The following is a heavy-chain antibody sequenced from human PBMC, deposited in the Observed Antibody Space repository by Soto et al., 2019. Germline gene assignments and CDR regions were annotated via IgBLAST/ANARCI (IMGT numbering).Heavy chain of an antibody. CDR3: ARDLGDDTAYYYYYGMDV. CDR2: ISSSGSTI. J-gene: IGHJ6*02. CDR1: GFTFSDYY. V-gene: IGHV3-11*01. D-gene: IGHD4-17*01. Sequence: PGGSLRLSCAASGFTFSDYYMSWIRQAPGKGLEWVSYISSSGSTIYYADSVKGRFTISRDNAKNSLYLQMNSLRAEDTAVYYCARDLGDDTAYYYYYGMDVWGQGTTVTVSS.